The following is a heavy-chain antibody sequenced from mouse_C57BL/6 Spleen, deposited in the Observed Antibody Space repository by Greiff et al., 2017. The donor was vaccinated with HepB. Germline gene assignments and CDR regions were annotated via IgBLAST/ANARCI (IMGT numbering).Heavy chain of an antibody. J-gene: IGHJ1*03. CDR1: GYTFTGYW. CDR2: ILPGSGST. D-gene: IGHD2-4*01. V-gene: IGHV1-9*01. Sequence: QVQLQQSGAELMKPGASVKLSCTATGYTFTGYWIEWVKQRPGHGLEWIGEILPGSGSTNYNEKLKGKATFTADTSSNTAYMQLSSLTTEDSAIYYGARRCYYDNYGYFDVWGTGTTVTVSS. CDR3: ARRCYYDNYGYFDV.